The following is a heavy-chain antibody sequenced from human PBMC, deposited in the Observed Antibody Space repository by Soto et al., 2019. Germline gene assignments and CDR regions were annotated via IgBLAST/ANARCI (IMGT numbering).Heavy chain of an antibody. J-gene: IGHJ3*02. Sequence: ASVKVSCKDSGYTFSDYYMHWVRQAPGQGLEWMGWINTKTGGTKYAQKFQGRVTMTRDTSINTAYMEVSRLRSDDKAVYYCATDKVAFDMWGQGTMVTVSS. V-gene: IGHV1-2*02. D-gene: IGHD3-9*01. CDR1: GYTFSDYY. CDR3: ATDKVAFDM. CDR2: INTKTGGT.